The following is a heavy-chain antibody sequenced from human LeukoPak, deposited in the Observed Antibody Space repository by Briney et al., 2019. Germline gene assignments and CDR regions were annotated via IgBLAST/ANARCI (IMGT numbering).Heavy chain of an antibody. CDR1: GYTFTSYG. CDR3: ARGGDGIVVPAAYNWFDP. V-gene: IGHV1-18*01. J-gene: IGHJ5*02. D-gene: IGHD2-2*01. Sequence: ASVKVSCKASGYTFTSYGISWLRQAPGQGLEWMGWISAYNGNTNYAQKLQGRVTMTTDTSTSTAYMELRSLRSDDTAVYYCARGGDGIVVPAAYNWFDPWGQGTLVTVSS. CDR2: ISAYNGNT.